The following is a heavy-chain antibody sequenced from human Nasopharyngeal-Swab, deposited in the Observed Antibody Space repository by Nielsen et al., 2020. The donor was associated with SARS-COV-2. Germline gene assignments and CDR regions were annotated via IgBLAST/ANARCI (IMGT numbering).Heavy chain of an antibody. CDR3: ARGGRLRRDYYYSYYYMDV. CDR1: GGTFSSYG. V-gene: IGHV1-69*10. Sequence: SVKVSCKTSGGTFSSYGISWFRQAPGQGLEWMGGIIPILPITNYAQKFQDRVTITADKSTSTAYMELSSLRSEDTAAYYCARGGRLRRDYYYSYYYMDVWGKGTTVTVSS. J-gene: IGHJ6*03. D-gene: IGHD5-12*01. CDR2: IIPILPIT.